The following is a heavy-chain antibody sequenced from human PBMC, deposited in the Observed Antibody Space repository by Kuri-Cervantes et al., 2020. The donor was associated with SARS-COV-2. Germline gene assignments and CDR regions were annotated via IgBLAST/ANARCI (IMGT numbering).Heavy chain of an antibody. J-gene: IGHJ6*03. CDR2: INSDGSST. CDR1: GFTFSSYW. Sequence: GGSLRLSCAASGFTFSSYWMHWVRQAPGKGLVWVSRINSDGSSTSYADSVKGRFTISRDNAKNTLYLQMNSLRAEDTAVYYCARGVGSWYYYYMDVWGKGTTVTVSS. D-gene: IGHD6-13*01. V-gene: IGHV3-74*01. CDR3: ARGVGSWYYYYMDV.